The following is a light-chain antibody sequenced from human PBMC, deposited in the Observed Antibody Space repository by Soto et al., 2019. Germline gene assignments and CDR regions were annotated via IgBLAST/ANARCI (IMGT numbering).Light chain of an antibody. CDR1: SGDIGAYDY. J-gene: IGLJ1*01. V-gene: IGLV1-40*01. Sequence: QSVLTQPASVSGSPGQSITISCTGTSGDIGAYDYVSWYQQHPGTAPKVLICGNTHRPSGVSDRFSGSKSGTSASLAITGLQAEDEADYYCQSYDSSLSVLYVFGTGTKVTVL. CDR3: QSYDSSLSVLYV. CDR2: GNT.